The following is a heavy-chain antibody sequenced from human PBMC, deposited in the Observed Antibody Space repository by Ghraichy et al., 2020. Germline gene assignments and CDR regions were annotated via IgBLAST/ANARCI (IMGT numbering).Heavy chain of an antibody. D-gene: IGHD3-3*01. V-gene: IGHV2-26*01. Sequence: SGPTLVKPTETLTLTCTVSGFSLSNARMGVSWIRQPPGKALEWLAHIFSNDEKSYSTSLKSRLTISKDTSKSQVVLTMTNMDPVDTATYYCARGRVDYDFWSGYPTYFDYWGQGTLVTVSS. J-gene: IGHJ4*02. CDR3: ARGRVDYDFWSGYPTYFDY. CDR2: IFSNDEK. CDR1: GFSLSNARMG.